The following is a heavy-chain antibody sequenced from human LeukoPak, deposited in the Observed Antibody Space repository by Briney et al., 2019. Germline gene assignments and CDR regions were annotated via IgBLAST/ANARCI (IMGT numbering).Heavy chain of an antibody. CDR3: ARRDSHLGHDY. D-gene: IGHD2-15*01. V-gene: IGHV1-2*07. Sequence: SVNVSCKPSGYTFTGYYIHWVGQAPGQGLEWMGWINLNSGGTIYENMFQRRVTMTRDTSNTTAYRELSGLRSDDTAVYYCARRDSHLGHDYWGQGTLVTVSS. J-gene: IGHJ4*02. CDR1: GYTFTGYY. CDR2: INLNSGGT.